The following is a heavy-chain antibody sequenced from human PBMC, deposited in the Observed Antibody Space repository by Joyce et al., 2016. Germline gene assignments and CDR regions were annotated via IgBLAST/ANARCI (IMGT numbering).Heavy chain of an antibody. CDR2: ISPIVGGA. J-gene: IGHJ3*02. CDR3: TRGRIEYSKTFNAYDI. D-gene: IGHD2/OR15-2a*01. V-gene: IGHV1-69*04. CDR1: GGNFYDYT. Sequence: VQLVQSGAEVKKPGSSVKVSCKVSGGNFYDYTITWVRQAPGQGLGWEGRISPIVGGANYARKFRGRVALTADKSTATAYLELKSLRLDDTAMFFCTRGRIEYSKTFNAYDIWGQGTMVTVSS.